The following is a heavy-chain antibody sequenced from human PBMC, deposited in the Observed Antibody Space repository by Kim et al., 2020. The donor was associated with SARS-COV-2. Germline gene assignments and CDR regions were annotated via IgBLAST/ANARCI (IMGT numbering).Heavy chain of an antibody. D-gene: IGHD3-3*01. CDR3: ARGYYVFWSGYIDYYGMDV. V-gene: IGHV3-21*01. CDR1: GFTFSSYS. Sequence: GGSLRLSCAASGFTFSSYSMNWVRQAPGKGLEWVSSITSSSSYIYYADSVKGRFTISRDNAKNTLYLQMNSLRAEDTAVYYCARGYYVFWSGYIDYYGMDVWGHGTTVTVSS. CDR2: ITSSSSYI. J-gene: IGHJ6*02.